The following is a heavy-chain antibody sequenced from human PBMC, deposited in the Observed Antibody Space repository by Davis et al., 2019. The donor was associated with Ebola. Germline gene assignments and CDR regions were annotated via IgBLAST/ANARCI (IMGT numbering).Heavy chain of an antibody. CDR2: INPSGGST. V-gene: IGHV1-46*01. J-gene: IGHJ2*01. CDR3: ARHVNGDFWYFDL. CDR1: GYTFTSYY. Sequence: ASVKVSCKASGYTFTSYYMYWVRQAPGQGLEWMGIINPSGGSTSYAQKFQGRVTMTRDTSTSTVYMELSSLRAEDTAMYYCARHVNGDFWYFDLWGRGTRVTVSS. D-gene: IGHD4-17*01.